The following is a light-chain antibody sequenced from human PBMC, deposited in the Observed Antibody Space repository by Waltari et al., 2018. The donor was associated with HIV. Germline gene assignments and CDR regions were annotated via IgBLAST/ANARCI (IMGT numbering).Light chain of an antibody. CDR1: TGTVPCDPH. Sequence: QTVVTQEPSLTVSPGGTVTLTCGSTTGTVPCDPHPSWFQQKPGQAPRTLIYDATDTPSWTPARFSPSFLGGKAALTLTAAQPEDEADYYCLLSYGSVRLFGGGTRLTV. J-gene: IGLJ3*02. CDR2: DAT. V-gene: IGLV7-46*01. CDR3: LLSYGSVRL.